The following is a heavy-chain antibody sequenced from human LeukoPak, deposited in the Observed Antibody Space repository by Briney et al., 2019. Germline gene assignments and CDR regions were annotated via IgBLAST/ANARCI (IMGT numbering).Heavy chain of an antibody. D-gene: IGHD2-8*02. J-gene: IGHJ4*02. Sequence: GGSLRLSRAASGFTFGNFWMSWVRQAPGRGLQWVASMKGDASLIYYVDSMKGRFTISRDNARNSLYLQMNSLRVEDTAVYYCARLFGGVTTFDYWGQGALVTVSS. CDR3: ARLFGGVTTFDY. V-gene: IGHV3-7*01. CDR1: GFTFGNFW. CDR2: MKGDASLI.